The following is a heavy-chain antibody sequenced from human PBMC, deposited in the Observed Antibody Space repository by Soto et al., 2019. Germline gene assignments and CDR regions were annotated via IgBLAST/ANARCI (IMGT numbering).Heavy chain of an antibody. CDR2: IYYSGST. J-gene: IGHJ5*02. CDR1: GGSVSSGSYY. CDR3: AREAGVLAVWAWFDP. D-gene: IGHD3-3*02. V-gene: IGHV4-61*01. Sequence: PSETLSLTCTVSGGSVSSGSYYWSWIRQPPGKGLEWIGYIYYSGSTNYNPSLKSRVTISVDTSKNSLYLQMNSLRAEDTAVYYCAREAGVLAVWAWFDPWGQGTLVTVSS.